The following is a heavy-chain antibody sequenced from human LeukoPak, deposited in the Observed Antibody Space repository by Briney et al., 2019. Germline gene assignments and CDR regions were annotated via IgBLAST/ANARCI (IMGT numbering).Heavy chain of an antibody. D-gene: IGHD6-19*01. CDR3: AKEMKHGGWPFDY. J-gene: IGHJ4*02. V-gene: IGHV3-23*01. CDR2: ISDDGHCT. Sequence: GGFLTLSCAASGFTFSTFAMSWVRQAPGKGLEWVSGISDDGHCTYYEDSVKGRFTISRDNSRNTLFLQMNSLRADDTALYYCAKEMKHGGWPFDYWGQGALVTVSS. CDR1: GFTFSTFA.